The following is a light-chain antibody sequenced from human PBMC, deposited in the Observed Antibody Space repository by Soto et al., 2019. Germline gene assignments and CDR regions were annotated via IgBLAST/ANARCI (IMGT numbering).Light chain of an antibody. V-gene: IGLV2-14*01. J-gene: IGLJ2*01. CDR2: NVS. CDR1: SSDVGGYNY. Sequence: QSALTQPASVSGSPGQSITISCTGTSSDVGGYNYVSWYQQHPGKAPKLIIYNVSNRTSGVSNRFSGSKSGNTASLTISGLQAEDEGHYYCSSFTSSNTVLFGGGTKLTVL. CDR3: SSFTSSNTVL.